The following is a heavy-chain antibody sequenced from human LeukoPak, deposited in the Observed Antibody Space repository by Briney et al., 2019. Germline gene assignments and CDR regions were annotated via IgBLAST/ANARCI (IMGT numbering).Heavy chain of an antibody. D-gene: IGHD3-10*01. J-gene: IGHJ5*02. V-gene: IGHV3-21*04. CDR1: GFTFSSYS. CDR3: AKDGGPMVRGEEGWFDP. Sequence: GGSLRLSCAASGFTFSSYSMNWVRQAPGKGLEWVSSISSSSSYIYYADSVKGRFTISRDNAKNSLYLQMNSLRAEDTALYYCAKDGGPMVRGEEGWFDPWGQGTLVTVSS. CDR2: ISSSSSYI.